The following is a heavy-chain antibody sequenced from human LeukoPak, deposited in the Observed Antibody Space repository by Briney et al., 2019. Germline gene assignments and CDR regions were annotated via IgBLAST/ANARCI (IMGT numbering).Heavy chain of an antibody. CDR2: ISGDGGST. Sequence: QPGGSLRLSCAASGFTFDDYAMHWVRQAPGKGLEWVSLISGDGGSTYYADSVKGRFTISRDNSKNSLYLQMNSLRTEDTALYYCAKSGDSSGLDAFDIWGQGTMVTVPS. V-gene: IGHV3-43*02. CDR1: GFTFDDYA. CDR3: AKSGDSSGLDAFDI. D-gene: IGHD3-22*01. J-gene: IGHJ3*02.